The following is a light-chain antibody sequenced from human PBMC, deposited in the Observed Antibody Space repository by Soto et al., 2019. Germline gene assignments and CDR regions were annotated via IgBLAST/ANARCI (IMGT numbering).Light chain of an antibody. CDR1: QSLLHSNGYNY. Sequence: DIVMTQSPLSLPVTPGEPASISCRSSQSLLHSNGYNYLDWYLQKPGQSPQLLIYLGSNRTSGAPGRFSGSGSGTDFTLKISRVEAEDVGVYYCMQALQTRNTFGQGTKLAIK. V-gene: IGKV2-28*01. J-gene: IGKJ2*01. CDR3: MQALQTRNT. CDR2: LGS.